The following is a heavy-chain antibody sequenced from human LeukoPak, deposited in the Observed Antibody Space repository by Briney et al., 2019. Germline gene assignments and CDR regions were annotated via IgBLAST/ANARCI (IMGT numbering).Heavy chain of an antibody. CDR3: AREDSGSYGFGY. D-gene: IGHD1-26*01. V-gene: IGHV1-2*02. J-gene: IGHJ4*02. CDR2: INPNSGGT. CDR1: GYTFTGYY. Sequence: GASVKASCKASGYTFTGYYMHWVRQAPGQGLEWMGWINPNSGGTNYAQKFQGRVTMTRDTSISTAYMELSRLRSDDTAVYYCAREDSGSYGFGYWGQGTLVTVSS.